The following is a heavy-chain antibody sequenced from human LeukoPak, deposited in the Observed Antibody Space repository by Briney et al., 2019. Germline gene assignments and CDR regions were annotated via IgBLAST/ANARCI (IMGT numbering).Heavy chain of an antibody. Sequence: GGSLRLSCAASGFTFSGYGMHWVRQAPGKGLQWAAFIRYDGSNKYYADSVKGRFTISRDNSKNTLYLQMNSLRAEDTAVYYCAKGVGSSGYFFDYWGQGTLVTVSS. V-gene: IGHV3-30*02. CDR3: AKGVGSSGYFFDY. D-gene: IGHD3-22*01. CDR1: GFTFSGYG. CDR2: IRYDGSNK. J-gene: IGHJ4*02.